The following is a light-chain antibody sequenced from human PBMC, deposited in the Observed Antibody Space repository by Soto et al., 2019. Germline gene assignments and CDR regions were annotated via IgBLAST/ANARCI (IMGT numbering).Light chain of an antibody. CDR1: QDIGSS. Sequence: DIQMTQSPSSLSVSVGDRVTITCRASQDIGSSLGWFQQKPGKAPKSLIYAASTLQVGVPSRFSSSRSGTDFILPISSLQPEDFATYYCQQYNSYPRTFGQGTKVEIK. CDR3: QQYNSYPRT. V-gene: IGKV1-16*01. J-gene: IGKJ1*01. CDR2: AAS.